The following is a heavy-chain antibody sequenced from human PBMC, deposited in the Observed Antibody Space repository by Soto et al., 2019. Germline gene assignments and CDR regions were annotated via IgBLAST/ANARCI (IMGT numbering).Heavy chain of an antibody. CDR3: ARWGTTGGLDV. D-gene: IGHD3-16*01. J-gene: IGHJ1*01. Sequence: VVQPGTSLRVSCVGSGFTFRSYVIHWVRQAPGKGLEWVALTSYDGSDKYYGDSVRGRFTISRDNSRNTVDLQMDSLRLEDTALYYCARWGTTGGLDVWGQGTLVSVSS. V-gene: IGHV3-30*12. CDR1: GFTFRSYV. CDR2: TSYDGSDK.